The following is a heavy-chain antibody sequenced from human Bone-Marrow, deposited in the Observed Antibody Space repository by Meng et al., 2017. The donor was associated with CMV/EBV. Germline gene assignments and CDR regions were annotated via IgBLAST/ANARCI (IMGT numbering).Heavy chain of an antibody. J-gene: IGHJ4*02. Sequence: QVQLVQAGAEVKKPGASVKVSCKASGYTFTSYGISWVRQAPGQWLEWMGWINPNDDTNYAQNFQGRVTMTRDMSINTVYMELSRLTSDDTAVYYCARSSGRSRFDYWGLGTLVTVSS. CDR1: GYTFTSYG. CDR3: ARSSGRSRFDY. V-gene: IGHV1-2*02. CDR2: INPNDDT. D-gene: IGHD6-19*01.